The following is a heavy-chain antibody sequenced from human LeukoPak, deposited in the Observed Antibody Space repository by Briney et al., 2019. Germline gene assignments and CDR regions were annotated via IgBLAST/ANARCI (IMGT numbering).Heavy chain of an antibody. CDR3: ARVPNVLLWFGEFPGWFDP. CDR1: GYSISSGYY. J-gene: IGHJ5*02. V-gene: IGHV4-38-2*02. D-gene: IGHD3-10*01. CDR2: IYHSGST. Sequence: SETLSLTCTVSGYSISSGYYWGWIRQPPGKGLEWIGSIYHSGSTYYNPSLKSRVTISVDTSKNQFSLKLSSVTAADTAVYYCARVPNVLLWFGEFPGWFDPWGQGTLVIVSS.